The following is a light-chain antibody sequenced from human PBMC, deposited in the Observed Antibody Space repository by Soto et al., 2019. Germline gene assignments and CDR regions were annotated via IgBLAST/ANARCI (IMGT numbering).Light chain of an antibody. Sequence: DIQMTQSPSALSASVGDRFTITCRTSQHISNYLAWYQQKPGKVPNLLIYAASSLRSGVPSRFTARAFGTDFTLTISSLQPADVATYYCQHYGRAPAPWTFGQGTKVDIK. V-gene: IGKV1-27*01. CDR2: AAS. CDR3: QHYGRAPAPWT. CDR1: QHISNY. J-gene: IGKJ1*01.